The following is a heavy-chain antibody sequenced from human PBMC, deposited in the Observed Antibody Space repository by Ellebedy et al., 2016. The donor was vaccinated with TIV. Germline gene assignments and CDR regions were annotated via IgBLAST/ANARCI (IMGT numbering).Heavy chain of an antibody. CDR3: ATSAAIDAFDI. CDR2: LYCSGST. CDR1: GGSVSRNLRY. J-gene: IGHJ3*02. V-gene: IGHV4-39*02. Sequence: SDTLSLTXSVSGGSVSRNLRYCPWLPQAPGKGLEWNRCLYCSGSTWYNPSLKSRVTISVDTSKNLFSLRLRSVTAADTALYYCATSAAIDAFDIWGQGTMVTVS.